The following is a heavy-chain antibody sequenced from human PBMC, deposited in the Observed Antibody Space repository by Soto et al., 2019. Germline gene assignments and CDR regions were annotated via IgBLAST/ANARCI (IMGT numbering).Heavy chain of an antibody. CDR3: ASGSVGIYYYYSGMDI. V-gene: IGHV5-51*01. Sequence: GESLKISCKGSGYSFTSYWIGWVRQMPGKGLEWMGIIYPGDSDTRYSPSFQGQVTISADKSISTAYLQWSSLKASDTAMYYCASGSVGIYYYYSGMDIFGQGTTVTVSS. CDR1: GYSFTSYW. J-gene: IGHJ6*02. CDR2: IYPGDSDT. D-gene: IGHD1-26*01.